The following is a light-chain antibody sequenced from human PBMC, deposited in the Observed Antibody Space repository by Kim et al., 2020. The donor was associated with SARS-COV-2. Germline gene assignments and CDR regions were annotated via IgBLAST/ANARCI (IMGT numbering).Light chain of an antibody. CDR3: QQRSNWPWT. CDR1: QSVSTY. Sequence: LSPGERATLSCRASQSVSTYLAWYQQKPGQAPRLLIYDASKRASGIPDRFRGSGSGTDFTLSISSLEPEDFAVYYCQQRSNWPWTFGQGTKVDIK. CDR2: DAS. V-gene: IGKV3-11*01. J-gene: IGKJ1*01.